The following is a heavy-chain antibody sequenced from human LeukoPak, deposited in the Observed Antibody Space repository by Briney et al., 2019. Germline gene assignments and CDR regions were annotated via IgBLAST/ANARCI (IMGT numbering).Heavy chain of an antibody. CDR3: AITLGHDYGDYWYFDL. CDR2: IRYDGSNK. V-gene: IGHV3-30*02. D-gene: IGHD4-17*01. J-gene: IGHJ2*01. Sequence: GGSLRLSCAASGFTFSSYGMHWVRQAPGKGLEWVAFIRYDGSNKYYADSVKGRFTISRDNSKNTLYLQMNSLRAEDTAVYYCAITLGHDYGDYWYFDLWGRGTLVTVSS. CDR1: GFTFSSYG.